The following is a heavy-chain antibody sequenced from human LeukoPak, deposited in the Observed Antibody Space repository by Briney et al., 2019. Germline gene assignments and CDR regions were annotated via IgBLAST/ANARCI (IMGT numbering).Heavy chain of an antibody. D-gene: IGHD1-1*01. CDR2: IYYTGST. Sequence: SETLSLTCTVSVASISSSYWSWIRQPPGKGLEWIGYIYYTGSTNYNPPLKSRVTISVDMSKNQFSLQLSSVTAADTAAYYCARLGIYPIQGYNYNYHYMDVWAKGTTVTVSS. V-gene: IGHV4-59*08. CDR3: ARLGIYPIQGYNYNYHYMDV. CDR1: VASISSSY. J-gene: IGHJ6*03.